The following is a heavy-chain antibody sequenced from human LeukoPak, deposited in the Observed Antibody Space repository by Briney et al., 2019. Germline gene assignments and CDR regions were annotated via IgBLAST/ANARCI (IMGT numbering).Heavy chain of an antibody. D-gene: IGHD2-8*01. CDR1: GFTFSSYA. J-gene: IGHJ3*02. V-gene: IGHV3-30-3*01. CDR3: AREVMAKRRAFDI. Sequence: PGRSLRLSCAASGFTFSSYAMHWVRQAPGKGLEWVAVISYDGSNKYYADSVKGRFTISRDNSKNTLYLQMNSLRAEDTAVYYCAREVMAKRRAFDIWGQGTGVTVSS. CDR2: ISYDGSNK.